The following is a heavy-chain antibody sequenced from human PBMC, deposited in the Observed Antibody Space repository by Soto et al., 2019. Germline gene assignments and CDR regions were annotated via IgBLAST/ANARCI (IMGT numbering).Heavy chain of an antibody. CDR1: GYSFTSYW. Sequence: PGESLQISCKGSGYSFTSYWISWVRQMPGKGLEWMGRIDPSDSYTNYSPSFQGHVTISADKSISTAYLQRSSLKASDTAMYYCARSXASRICRGVTGYADHYDVMDVWGQGTTVIVSS. V-gene: IGHV5-10-1*01. CDR3: ARSXASRICRGVTGYADHYDVMDV. J-gene: IGHJ6*02. CDR2: IDPSDSYT. D-gene: IGHD3-9*01.